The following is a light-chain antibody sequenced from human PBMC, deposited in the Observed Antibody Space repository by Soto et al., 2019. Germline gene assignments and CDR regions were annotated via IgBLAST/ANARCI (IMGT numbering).Light chain of an antibody. CDR2: LNSDGSH. V-gene: IGLV4-69*01. CDR3: QTWGTGIQV. J-gene: IGLJ2*01. Sequence: QLVLTQSPSASASLGASVKLTCTLSSGHSSYAIAWHQQQPEKGPRYLMKLNSDGSHSKGDGIPDRFSGSSSGAERYLTISGLQYEDEADYYCQTWGTGIQVFGGGTKLTVL. CDR1: SGHSSYA.